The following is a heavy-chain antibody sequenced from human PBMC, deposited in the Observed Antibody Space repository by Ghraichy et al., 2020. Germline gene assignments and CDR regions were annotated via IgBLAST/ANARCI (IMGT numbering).Heavy chain of an antibody. CDR2: IYYSGST. D-gene: IGHD2-21*02. Sequence: SETLSLTCTVSGGSISSYYWSWIRQPPGKGLEWIGYIYYSGSTNYNPSLKSRVTISVDTSKNQFSLRLSSVTAADTAVYYCVRRVVTGMGELWWFDPWGQGTLVTVSS. CDR3: VRRVVTGMGELWWFDP. CDR1: GGSISSYY. V-gene: IGHV4-59*08. J-gene: IGHJ5*02.